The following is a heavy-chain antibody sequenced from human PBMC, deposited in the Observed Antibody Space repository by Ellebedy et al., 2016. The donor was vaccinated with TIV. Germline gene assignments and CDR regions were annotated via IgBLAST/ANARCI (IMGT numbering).Heavy chain of an antibody. Sequence: GESLKISCAASGFTFSSYSMHWVRQAPGTGLKCVSYIGSSGTIIYYADSVRGRFTVSRDNAKNSLYPQMKRLKAEDTAVYYCARGGTKIFEVAPSWGQGTTVTVSS. V-gene: IGHV3-48*04. CDR2: IGSSGTII. J-gene: IGHJ6*02. CDR3: ARGGTKIFEVAPS. D-gene: IGHD3-3*01. CDR1: GFTFSSYS.